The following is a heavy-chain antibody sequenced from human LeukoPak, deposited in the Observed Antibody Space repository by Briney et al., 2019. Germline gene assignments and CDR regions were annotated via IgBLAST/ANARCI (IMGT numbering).Heavy chain of an antibody. V-gene: IGHV1-69*05. Sequence: PGGSLRLSCAASGFTFSSYAISWVRQAPGQGLEWMGRIIPIFGTANYAQKFQGRVTITTDESTSTAYMELSSLRSEDTAVYYCARDQVVRGSNWFDPWGQGTLVTVSS. CDR3: ARDQVVRGSNWFDP. D-gene: IGHD3-10*01. CDR1: GFTFSSYA. J-gene: IGHJ5*02. CDR2: IIPIFGTA.